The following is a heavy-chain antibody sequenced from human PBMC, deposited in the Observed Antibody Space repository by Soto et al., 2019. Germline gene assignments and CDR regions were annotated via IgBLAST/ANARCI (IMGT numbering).Heavy chain of an antibody. D-gene: IGHD3-22*01. V-gene: IGHV3-30*18. CDR1: GFTYSRYG. J-gene: IGHJ6*02. CDR2: ISYDGSNK. Sequence: PGGSLRLSCAASGFTYSRYGMHWVRQAPGKGLEWVAVISYDGSNKYYADSVKGRFTISRDNSKNTLYLQMNSLRAEDTAVYYCAKDTHYYDSSGYSLYYYGMDVWGQGTTVTVSS. CDR3: AKDTHYYDSSGYSLYYYGMDV.